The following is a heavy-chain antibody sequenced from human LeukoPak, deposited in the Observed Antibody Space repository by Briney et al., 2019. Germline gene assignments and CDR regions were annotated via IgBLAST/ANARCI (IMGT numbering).Heavy chain of an antibody. D-gene: IGHD1-7*01. V-gene: IGHV3-23*01. J-gene: IGHJ4*02. Sequence: GGSLRLSCAASGFTFRSYAMNWVRQAPGKGLEWVSAISSSGSNTYYADSVKGRFTISRDNSKNTLYLQMRSLRAEDTAVYYCAKDLSNWNYRGGDSWGQGTLVTVSS. CDR3: AKDLSNWNYRGGDS. CDR1: GFTFRSYA. CDR2: ISSSGSNT.